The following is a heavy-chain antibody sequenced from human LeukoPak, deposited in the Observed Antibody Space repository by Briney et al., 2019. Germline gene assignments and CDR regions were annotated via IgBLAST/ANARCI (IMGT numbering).Heavy chain of an antibody. J-gene: IGHJ4*02. CDR2: IYYSGST. D-gene: IGHD6-13*01. V-gene: IGHV4-39*07. CDR1: GGSISSSSYY. Sequence: SETLSLTCTVSGGSISSSSYYWGWIRQPPGKGLEWIGSIYYSGSTYYNPSLKSRVTISVDTSKNQFSLKLSSVTAADTAVYYCARDWDPWGKIAAAYWGQGTLVTVSS. CDR3: ARDWDPWGKIAAAY.